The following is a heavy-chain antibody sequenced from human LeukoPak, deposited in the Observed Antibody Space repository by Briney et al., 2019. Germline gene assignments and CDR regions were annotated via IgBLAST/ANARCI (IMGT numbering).Heavy chain of an antibody. Sequence: PGGSLRLSCAASAFTFSTYVMSWVRQAPGKGLEWVSSISDSGGTTYYADSVKGRFTISRDNSKNTLYLQMNSPSAEDTAVYYCAKGGAGGYFDYWGQGTLVTVSS. CDR2: ISDSGGTT. D-gene: IGHD3-10*01. J-gene: IGHJ4*02. CDR3: AKGGAGGYFDY. V-gene: IGHV3-23*01. CDR1: AFTFSTYV.